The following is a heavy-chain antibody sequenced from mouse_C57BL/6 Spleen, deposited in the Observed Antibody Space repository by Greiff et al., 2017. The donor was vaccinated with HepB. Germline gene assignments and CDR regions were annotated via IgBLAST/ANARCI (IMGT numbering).Heavy chain of an antibody. J-gene: IGHJ1*03. CDR1: GYSITSGYY. V-gene: IGHV3-6*01. CDR2: ISYDGSN. D-gene: IGHD1-1*01. Sequence: ESGPGLVKPSQSLSLTCSVTGYSITSGYYWNWMRQFPGNKLEWMGYISYDGSNNYNPSLKNRISITRDTSKNQFFLKLNSVTTEDTATYYCASFYYYGSSYYWYFDVWGTGTTVTVSS. CDR3: ASFYYYGSSYYWYFDV.